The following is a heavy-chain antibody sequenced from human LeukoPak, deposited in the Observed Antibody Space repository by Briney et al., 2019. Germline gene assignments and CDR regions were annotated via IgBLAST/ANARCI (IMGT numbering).Heavy chain of an antibody. CDR1: GFSLTTSGVA. CDR3: AHAPIVLMPPWRYYFDY. D-gene: IGHD2-8*01. CDR2: IYRDNDK. V-gene: IGHV2-5*02. J-gene: IGHJ4*02. Sequence: SGPTLVEPTQTLTLTCTFSGFSLTTSGVAVGWIRQPPGKALEWLALIYRDNDKRYRPSLKSRLTITKDTSKNQVALTMTDMDPVDTATYYCAHAPIVLMPPWRYYFDYWGQGILVTVSS.